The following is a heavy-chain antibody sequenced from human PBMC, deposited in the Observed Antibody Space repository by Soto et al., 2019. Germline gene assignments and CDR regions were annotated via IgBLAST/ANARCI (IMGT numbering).Heavy chain of an antibody. CDR3: AREDYGDSHDY. CDR2: IWYDGSNK. Sequence: QVQLVESGGGVVQPGRSLRLSCAASGFTFSNYGMHWVRQAPGKGLEWVAVIWYDGSNKYYADSVKGRFTISRDNPKNTLYLQMNSLRAEDTAVYYCAREDYGDSHDYWGQGTLVTVSS. J-gene: IGHJ4*02. V-gene: IGHV3-33*01. D-gene: IGHD4-17*01. CDR1: GFTFSNYG.